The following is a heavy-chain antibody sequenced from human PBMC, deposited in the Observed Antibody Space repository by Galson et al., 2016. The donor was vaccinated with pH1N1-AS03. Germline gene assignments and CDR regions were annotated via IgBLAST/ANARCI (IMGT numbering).Heavy chain of an antibody. V-gene: IGHV1-18*04. CDR1: DSTFSTFG. Sequence: SVKVSCKASDSTFSTFGFGWVRQAPGQGLEWMGWISAYNGNTKYAQRVQGRATMTSDTSTTTAYLELRSLRPDDTAVYYCASGTSDAFGIWGQGTMVTVSS. CDR3: ASGTSDAFGI. D-gene: IGHD1-1*01. CDR2: ISAYNGNT. J-gene: IGHJ3*02.